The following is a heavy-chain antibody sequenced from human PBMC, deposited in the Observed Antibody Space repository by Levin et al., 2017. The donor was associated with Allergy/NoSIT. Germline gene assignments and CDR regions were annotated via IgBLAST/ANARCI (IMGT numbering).Heavy chain of an antibody. V-gene: IGHV3-7*01. D-gene: IGHD6-6*01. J-gene: IGHJ4*02. CDR1: GFTFSTYW. CDR2: IKQDGSEK. CDR3: ARDKFPNYSSSSPTLV. Sequence: GGSLRLSCEASGFTFSTYWMSWVRQAPGKGLEWVANIKQDGSEKYYVDSVKGRFTISRDNAKNSLYLQMNSLRAEDTAVYYCARDKFPNYSSSSPTLVWGQGTLVTVSS.